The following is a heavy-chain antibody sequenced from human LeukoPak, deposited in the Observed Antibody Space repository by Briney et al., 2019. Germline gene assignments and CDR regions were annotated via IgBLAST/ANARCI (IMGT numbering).Heavy chain of an antibody. D-gene: IGHD3-16*01. V-gene: IGHV1-24*01. Sequence: ASVKVSCKVSGYTLTELSMHWVRQAPGKGLEWMGGFDPEDGETIYAQKFQGRVTMTEDTSTDTAYMELSSLRSEDTAVYYCAILRLAGDYYYYYGMDVWGQGTTVTVSS. CDR3: AILRLAGDYYYYYGMDV. CDR2: FDPEDGET. J-gene: IGHJ6*02. CDR1: GYTLTELS.